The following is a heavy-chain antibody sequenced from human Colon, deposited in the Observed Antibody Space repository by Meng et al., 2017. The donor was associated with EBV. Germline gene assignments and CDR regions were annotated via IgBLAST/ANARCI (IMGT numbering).Heavy chain of an antibody. CDR1: GYSITSGDYT. Sequence: VPLHEAGPRLVNPLQALPLNCTCSGYSITSGDYTRNWIRQPPGKGLEWIGYIYSSGNTFYTPSPHSRVTMSVDTSKNQFSLRLTSVNAADTAVYYCARDRARLIKYNLFDPWGQGTLVTVSS. V-gene: IGHV4-30-4*01. J-gene: IGHJ5*02. CDR3: ARDRARLIKYNLFDP. CDR2: IYSSGNT. D-gene: IGHD3-10*01.